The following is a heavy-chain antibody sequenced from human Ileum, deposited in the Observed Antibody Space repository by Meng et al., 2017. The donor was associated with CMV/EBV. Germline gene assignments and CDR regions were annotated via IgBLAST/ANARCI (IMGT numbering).Heavy chain of an antibody. CDR3: ARHNQIAASGADY. CDR1: GYSFTSYW. CDR2: IYPGDSDT. D-gene: IGHD6-6*01. V-gene: IGHV5-51*01. J-gene: IGHJ4*02. Sequence: KVSCKGAGYSFTSYWIGWVRQMPGKGMEWMGIIYPGDSDTRYSPSFQGQVTISADKYISTAYLQWSSLKASDTAMYYCARHNQIAASGADYWGQGTLVTVSS.